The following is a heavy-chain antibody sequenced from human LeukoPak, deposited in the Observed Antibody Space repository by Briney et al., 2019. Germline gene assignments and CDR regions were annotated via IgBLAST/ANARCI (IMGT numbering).Heavy chain of an antibody. CDR1: GYSFTKFG. CDR3: ARGSSGTEGFDP. CDR2: IYNGNT. V-gene: IGHV1-18*01. J-gene: IGHJ5*02. D-gene: IGHD6-19*01. Sequence: GASVKVSCKASGYSFTKFGTSWVRQAPGRGLEWVGWIYNGNTKYTQSLQGRVTMTTDTSTSTAYMELRSLISDDTAVYYCARGSSGTEGFDPWGQGTLVTVSS.